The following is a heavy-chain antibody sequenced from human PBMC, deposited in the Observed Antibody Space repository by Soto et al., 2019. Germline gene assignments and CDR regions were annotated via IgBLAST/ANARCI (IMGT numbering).Heavy chain of an antibody. D-gene: IGHD3-3*01. Sequence: PGGSLRLSCAASGFTFNTYSMNWVRQTPGKGLEWVSVISSGSSTIYYADSVKGRFTISRDNSKSTLYLQMENLRAEDTAIYYCATKLSGKNPFDYWGQGSLVTVSS. CDR2: ISSGSSTI. V-gene: IGHV3-23*01. J-gene: IGHJ4*02. CDR3: ATKLSGKNPFDY. CDR1: GFTFNTYS.